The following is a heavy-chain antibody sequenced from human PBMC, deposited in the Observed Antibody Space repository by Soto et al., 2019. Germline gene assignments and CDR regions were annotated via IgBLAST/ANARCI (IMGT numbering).Heavy chain of an antibody. CDR3: ARDNGDYGGDFDY. CDR2: IYYSGST. CDR1: GGSISSGGYY. V-gene: IGHV4-31*03. D-gene: IGHD4-17*01. J-gene: IGHJ4*02. Sequence: QVQLQESGPGLVKPSQTLSLTCTVSGGSISSGGYYWSWIRQHPGKGLEWIGYIYYSGSTYYNPSLKCRVTISVDTSKNQFSLKLSSVTAADTAVYYCARDNGDYGGDFDYWGQGTMVTVSS.